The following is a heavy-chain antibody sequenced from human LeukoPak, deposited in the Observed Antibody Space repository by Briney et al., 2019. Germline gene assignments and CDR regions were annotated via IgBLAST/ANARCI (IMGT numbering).Heavy chain of an antibody. Sequence: PSETLSLTCGVYGGSFSDYYWSWIRQPPGKGLEWIGEISHSGSTNYNPSLKSRVTISVDTSKNQFSLKLSSVTAADTVVYYCARGRIFMVRGVIKNYFDYWGQGTLVTVSS. D-gene: IGHD3-10*01. CDR3: ARGRIFMVRGVIKNYFDY. V-gene: IGHV4-34*01. CDR1: GGSFSDYY. J-gene: IGHJ4*02. CDR2: ISHSGST.